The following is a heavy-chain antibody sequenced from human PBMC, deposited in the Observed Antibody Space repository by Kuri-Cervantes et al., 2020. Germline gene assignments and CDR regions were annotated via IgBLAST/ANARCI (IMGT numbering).Heavy chain of an antibody. CDR2: ISSSGSTI. J-gene: IGHJ4*02. CDR3: AGEPRSLAY. V-gene: IGHV3-11*04. D-gene: IGHD2-15*01. Sequence: GGSLRLSCAASGFTFSDYYMSWIRQAPGKGLEWVSYISSSGSTIYYADSVKGRFTISRDNVINSLFLQINSLRAEDSAVYYCAGEPRSLAYWGRGTLVTVSS. CDR1: GFTFSDYY.